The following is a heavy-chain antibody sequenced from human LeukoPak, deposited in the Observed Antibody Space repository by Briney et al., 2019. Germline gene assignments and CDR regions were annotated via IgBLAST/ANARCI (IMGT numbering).Heavy chain of an antibody. Sequence: GGSLRLSCTVSGFTVSTNSMSWVRQAPGKGLEWVSSISSSSSYIYYADSVKGRFTISRDNAKNSLYLQMNSLRAEDTAVYYCARGLAVAGTYYYMDVWGKGTTVTVSS. CDR3: ARGLAVAGTYYYMDV. V-gene: IGHV3-21*01. D-gene: IGHD6-19*01. J-gene: IGHJ6*03. CDR1: GFTVSTNS. CDR2: ISSSSSYI.